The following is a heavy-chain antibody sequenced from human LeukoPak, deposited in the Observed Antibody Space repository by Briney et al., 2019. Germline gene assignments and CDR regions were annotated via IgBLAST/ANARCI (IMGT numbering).Heavy chain of an antibody. Sequence: RPSETLSLTCTVSGGSISSYYWSWIRQPPGKGLEWIGYIYYSGSTNYNPSLKSRVTISVDTSKNQFSLKLSSVTAADTAVYYCARATVTTQGYNWFDPWGQGTLVTVSS. CDR2: IYYSGST. CDR3: ARATVTTQGYNWFDP. J-gene: IGHJ5*02. CDR1: GGSISSYY. V-gene: IGHV4-59*01. D-gene: IGHD4-17*01.